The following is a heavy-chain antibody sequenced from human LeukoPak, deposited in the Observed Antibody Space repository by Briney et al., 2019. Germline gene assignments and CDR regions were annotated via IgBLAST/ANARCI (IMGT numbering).Heavy chain of an antibody. J-gene: IGHJ5*02. Sequence: PSETLTLTCTVSGGSISSGGYYWSWIRQHPGKGLEWIGYIYYSGSTYYNPSLKSRVTISVDTSKNQFSLKLSSVTAADTAVYYCAREDDRGPSWFDPWGQGTLVTVSS. D-gene: IGHD3-10*02. V-gene: IGHV4-31*03. CDR3: AREDDRGPSWFDP. CDR2: IYYSGST. CDR1: GGSISSGGYY.